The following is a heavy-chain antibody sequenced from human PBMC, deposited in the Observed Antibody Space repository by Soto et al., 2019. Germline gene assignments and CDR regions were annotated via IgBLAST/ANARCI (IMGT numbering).Heavy chain of an antibody. CDR2: ISYDGSNK. J-gene: IGHJ4*02. CDR1: GFTFSSYA. CDR3: ARGYDYVWGSFVY. V-gene: IGHV3-30-3*01. D-gene: IGHD3-16*01. Sequence: GGSLRLSCAASGFTFSSYAMHWVRQAPGKGLEWVAVISYDGSNKYYADSVKGRFTISRDNSKNTLYLQMSSLRAEATAVYYCARGYDYVWGSFVYWGQGTLVTVSS.